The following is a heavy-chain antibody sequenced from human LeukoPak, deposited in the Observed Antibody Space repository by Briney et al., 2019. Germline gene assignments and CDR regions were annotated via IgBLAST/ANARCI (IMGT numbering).Heavy chain of an antibody. D-gene: IGHD6-19*01. CDR3: ASQKKPGIAVAGTSFDY. CDR2: INHSGST. CDR1: GGXFSGYY. J-gene: IGHJ4*02. V-gene: IGHV4-34*01. Sequence: PSETLSLTCAVYGGXFSGYYCSWIRQPPGKGLEWIGEINHSGSTNYNPSLKSRVTISVDTSKNQFSLKLSSVTAADTAVYYCASQKKPGIAVAGTSFDYWGQGTLVTVSS.